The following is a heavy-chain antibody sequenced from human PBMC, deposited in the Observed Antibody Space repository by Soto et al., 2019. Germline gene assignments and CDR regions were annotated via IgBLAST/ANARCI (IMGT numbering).Heavy chain of an antibody. J-gene: IGHJ4*02. V-gene: IGHV1-18*01. CDR1: GYTFTNYG. CDR2: INTNNGNT. Sequence: QVHLVQSGGEVKKPGASVKVSCKASGYTFTNYGVNWVRQAPGQGREWMGWINTNNGNTNYAQRLKGRVTLTTDTAMRTAYMDLRSLTSGDTAVSYCASGSSTVDVDYWVQGTLVIVSS. D-gene: IGHD6-13*01. CDR3: ASGSSTVDVDY.